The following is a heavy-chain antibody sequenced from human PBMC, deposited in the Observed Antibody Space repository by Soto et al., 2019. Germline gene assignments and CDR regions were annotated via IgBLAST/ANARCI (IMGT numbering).Heavy chain of an antibody. J-gene: IGHJ3*02. D-gene: IGHD2-15*01. CDR1: AGSISSSNYY. CDR3: AGPPVAGRGGAFDI. V-gene: IGHV4-39*01. Sequence: QLQLQESGPGLVKPSETLSLTCTVSAGSISSSNYYWGWIRQPPGKGMEWIGNIYYSGRSYYNPSLESGVTISINTSKNQFSLRLTSVTAADTAVYYCAGPPVAGRGGAFDIWGQGTMVNVSS. CDR2: IYYSGRS.